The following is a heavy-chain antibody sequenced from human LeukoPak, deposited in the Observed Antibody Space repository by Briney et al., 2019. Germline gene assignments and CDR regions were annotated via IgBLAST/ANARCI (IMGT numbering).Heavy chain of an antibody. V-gene: IGHV3-23*01. J-gene: IGHJ4*02. CDR2: ISGSGGST. CDR1: GFTFSSYA. D-gene: IGHD5-12*01. Sequence: GGSLRLSCAASGFTFSSYAMSWVRQAPGKGLEWVSAISGSGGSTYCADSVKGRFTISRGNSKNTLYLQMNSLRAEDTAVYYCAKGYSGYDYYFDYWGQGTLVTVSS. CDR3: AKGYSGYDYYFDY.